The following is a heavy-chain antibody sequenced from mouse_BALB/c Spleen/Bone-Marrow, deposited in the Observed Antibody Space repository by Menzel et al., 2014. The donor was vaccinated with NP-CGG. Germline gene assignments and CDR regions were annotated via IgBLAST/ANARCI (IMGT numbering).Heavy chain of an antibody. D-gene: IGHD2-3*01. CDR3: ARDGYYVGVAY. CDR2: INSNGDPP. CDR1: GFTFSNYG. Sequence: EVQLEESGAGLVQPGGSLKLSCAASGFTFSNYGMSWARQTPHKRMDLVATINSNGDPPYYSDSVKGRFTISRDNAKNTLYRQMNSLKSEDTAMYYCARDGYYVGVAYGGQGTLVTASS. J-gene: IGHJ3*01. V-gene: IGHV5-6-3*01.